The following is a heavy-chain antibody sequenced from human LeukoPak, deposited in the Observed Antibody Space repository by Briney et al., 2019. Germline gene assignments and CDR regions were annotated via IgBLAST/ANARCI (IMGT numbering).Heavy chain of an antibody. V-gene: IGHV3-74*01. J-gene: IGHJ4*02. CDR2: ISPTGSTT. CDR3: ARAPYYYDSSGYNYLTFFDY. CDR1: GFSFSGHW. Sequence: GGSLRLSCTASGFSFSGHWMHWARHLPGKGLVWVSRISPTGSTTSYADSVKGRFTVSRDNAKNTLYLQVNNLRAEDTAVYYCARAPYYYDSSGYNYLTFFDYWGQGTLVTVSS. D-gene: IGHD3-22*01.